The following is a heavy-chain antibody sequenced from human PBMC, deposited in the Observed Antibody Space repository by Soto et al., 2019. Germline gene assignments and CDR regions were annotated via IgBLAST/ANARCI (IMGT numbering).Heavy chain of an antibody. D-gene: IGHD3-10*01. J-gene: IGHJ3*02. CDR2: IWYDGSNK. CDR3: ASSSITMVRGVMSDAFDI. V-gene: IGHV3-33*01. CDR1: GFTFSIYG. Sequence: LSCSASGFTFSIYGMHWVRQAPGKWLEWVAVIWYDGSNKYYADSVKGRFTISRDNSKNTLYLQMNSLRAEDTAVYYCASSSITMVRGVMSDAFDIWGQGTMDIVSS.